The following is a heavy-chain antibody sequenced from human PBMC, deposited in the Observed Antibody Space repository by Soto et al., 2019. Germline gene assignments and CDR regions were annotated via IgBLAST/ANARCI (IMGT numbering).Heavy chain of an antibody. CDR3: ARSPPNTGALDY. J-gene: IGHJ4*02. CDR2: INAGNGNT. Sequence: SVKVSCKASGYTFKSYAMHWVRQAPGQRLEWMGWINAGNGNTKYSQKFQGRVTITRDTSASTAYMELSSLRSEDTAVYYCARSPPNTGALDYWGQGTLVTVSS. CDR1: GYTFKSYA. D-gene: IGHD3-10*01. V-gene: IGHV1-3*01.